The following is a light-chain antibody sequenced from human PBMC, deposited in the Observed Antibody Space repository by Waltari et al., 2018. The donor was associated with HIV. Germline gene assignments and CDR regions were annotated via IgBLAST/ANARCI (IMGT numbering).Light chain of an antibody. CDR2: DNS. CDR1: SSNIGNHY. CDR3: GTWDTNLSAYVL. Sequence: QSVLTQPPSVSAAPGQTVTISCSGRSSNIGNHYVSWYQQLPGTAPTLLIYDNSKRPSGIPDRFSAFKAGTSATLVITGLQIGDEADYFCGTWDTNLSAYVLFGGGTKLTVL. J-gene: IGLJ2*01. V-gene: IGLV1-51*01.